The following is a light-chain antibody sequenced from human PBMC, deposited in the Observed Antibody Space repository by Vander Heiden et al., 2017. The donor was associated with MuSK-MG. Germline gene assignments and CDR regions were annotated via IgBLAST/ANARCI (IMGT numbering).Light chain of an antibody. CDR2: EGS. Sequence: QSALTQPASVSGPPGQSITLPFPGTSSDVGSYNLVSWYQQNPGKAPKLMIYEGSKRPSGVSNRFSGSKSGNTASLTISGLQAEDEADYYCCSYAGSSTPWVFGGGTKLTVL. V-gene: IGLV2-23*01. CDR1: SSDVGSYNL. J-gene: IGLJ3*02. CDR3: CSYAGSSTPWV.